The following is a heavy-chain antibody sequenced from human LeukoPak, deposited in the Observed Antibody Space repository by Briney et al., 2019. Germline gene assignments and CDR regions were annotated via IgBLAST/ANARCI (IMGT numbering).Heavy chain of an antibody. CDR3: AREDSSSWYNRGGIGY. V-gene: IGHV4-4*07. Sequence: PSETLSLTCTVSGGSISSYYWSWIRQPAGKGLEWIGRIYTSGSTNYNPSLKSRVTMSVDTSKNQFSLKLSSVPAADTAVYYCAREDSSSWYNRGGIGYWGQGTLVTVSS. J-gene: IGHJ4*02. CDR1: GGSISSYY. D-gene: IGHD6-13*01. CDR2: IYTSGST.